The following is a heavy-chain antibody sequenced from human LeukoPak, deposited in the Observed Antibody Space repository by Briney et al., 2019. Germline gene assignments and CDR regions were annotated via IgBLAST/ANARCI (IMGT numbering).Heavy chain of an antibody. Sequence: GGSLRLSCAASGFTFSNYAMSWVRQDAGKGLEWISVIYSGGNTYYADSVKGRFTISRDNSKNTLYLQMNSLRAEDTAVYYCARLLRESGYVYAFDMWGQGTMVTVSS. V-gene: IGHV3-66*04. CDR1: GFTFSNYA. CDR2: IYSGGNT. D-gene: IGHD5-12*01. J-gene: IGHJ3*02. CDR3: ARLLRESGYVYAFDM.